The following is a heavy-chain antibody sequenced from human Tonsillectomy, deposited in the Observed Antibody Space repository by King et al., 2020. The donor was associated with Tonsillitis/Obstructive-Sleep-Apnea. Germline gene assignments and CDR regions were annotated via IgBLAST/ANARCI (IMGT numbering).Heavy chain of an antibody. J-gene: IGHJ5*02. Sequence: QLQESGPGLVKPSGTLSLTCAVSGGSISSSNWCSWVRQPPGKGLEWIGEIYHSVSTHYNPSLKSRVTLSVDKSKNQFSLKLSSVTAADTALYYCARVMQQQPGNNWFDPWGQGTLVTVSS. CDR2: IYHSVST. V-gene: IGHV4-4*02. CDR1: GGSISSSNW. CDR3: ARVMQQQPGNNWFDP. D-gene: IGHD6-13*01.